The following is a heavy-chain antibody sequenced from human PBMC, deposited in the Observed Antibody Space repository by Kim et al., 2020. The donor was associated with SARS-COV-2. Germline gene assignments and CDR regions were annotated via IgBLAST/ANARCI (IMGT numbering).Heavy chain of an antibody. CDR3: ATGSSIPG. D-gene: IGHD1-26*01. CDR2: ISSSGSYI. Sequence: GGSLRLSCAASGFTFSSYSMNWVRQAPGKGLEWVSSISSSGSYIYYADSVKGRFTISRDNAKNSLYLQMNSLRAEDTAVYYCATGSSIPGWGQGTLVTVSS. V-gene: IGHV3-21*01. J-gene: IGHJ4*02. CDR1: GFTFSSYS.